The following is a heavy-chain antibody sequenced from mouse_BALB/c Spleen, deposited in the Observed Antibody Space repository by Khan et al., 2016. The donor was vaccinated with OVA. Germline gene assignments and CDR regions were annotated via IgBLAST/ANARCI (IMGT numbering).Heavy chain of an antibody. J-gene: IGHJ1*01. Sequence: QVQLQQPGPGLVAPSQSLSITCTVSGFSLTSYGVHWVRQTPGKGLEWLGIIWAGGSTNYNSALMSRLSISKDNSKSQVFFKMNSLQTDDTAMYYCVRYYDNFVEYFDVWGAGTTVTVSS. D-gene: IGHD2-1*01. CDR2: IWAGGST. CDR1: GFSLTSYG. CDR3: VRYYDNFVEYFDV. V-gene: IGHV2-9*02.